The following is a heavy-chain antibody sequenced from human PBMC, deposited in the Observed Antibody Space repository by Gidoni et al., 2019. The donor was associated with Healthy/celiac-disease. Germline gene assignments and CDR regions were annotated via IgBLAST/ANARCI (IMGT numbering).Heavy chain of an antibody. D-gene: IGHD6-6*01. CDR1: GCTFSSYA. Sequence: EVQLLESGGGLVQPGGSLRLSCEASGCTFSSYAMSWVRQAPGKGLEWVSAISGSGGSTYYADSVKGRFTISRDNSKNTLYLQMNSLRAEDTAVYYCAKGISSSGSWADYWGQGTLVTVSS. CDR2: ISGSGGST. V-gene: IGHV3-23*01. CDR3: AKGISSSGSWADY. J-gene: IGHJ4*02.